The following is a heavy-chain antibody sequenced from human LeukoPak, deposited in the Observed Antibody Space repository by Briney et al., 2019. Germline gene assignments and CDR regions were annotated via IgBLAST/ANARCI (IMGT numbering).Heavy chain of an antibody. J-gene: IGHJ4*02. V-gene: IGHV1-2*02. CDR1: GYTFTGYY. D-gene: IGHD7-27*01. CDR3: ARDHDWGVDY. CDR2: INGKRGDT. Sequence: ASVKVSCKTSGYTFTGYYMHWVGQAPGQGLEWMGWINGKRGDTNYAQNFQDRVTMTRDTSTSTVYMELSRLTVDDTAVYYCARDHDWGVDYWGQGTLVTVSS.